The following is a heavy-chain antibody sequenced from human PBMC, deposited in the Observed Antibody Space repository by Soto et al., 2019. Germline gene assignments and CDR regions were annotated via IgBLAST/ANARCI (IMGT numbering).Heavy chain of an antibody. CDR2: IYHSGGT. V-gene: IGHV4-4*02. CDR3: ARVSGSDYYGIDV. CDR1: GGSISSSNC. J-gene: IGHJ6*02. Sequence: QVQLQESGPGLVKPSGTLSLTCAVSGGSISSSNCWSWVRQPPGKGLEWIGEIYHSGGTNFNPSPTSRVTISVAKSTNPSSLKLTSVTAADTAVYYCARVSGSDYYGIDVWGQATKVPVSS.